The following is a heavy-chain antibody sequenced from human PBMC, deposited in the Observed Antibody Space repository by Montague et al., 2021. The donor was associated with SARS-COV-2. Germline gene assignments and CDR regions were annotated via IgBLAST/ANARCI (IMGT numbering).Heavy chain of an antibody. CDR1: GFIFSDSD. J-gene: IGHJ4*02. V-gene: IGHV3-73*01. CDR2: IKSRRDNNRL. D-gene: IGHD5/OR15-5a*01. Sequence: SLRLSCAASGFIFSDSDIHWVRQAPGKGLEWIGRIKSRRDNNRLGYAPSLQGRITISRDDSKDLSFLQMNSLKIEDTAMYYCARREVVSALDWGQGTLVTVAS. CDR3: ARREVVSALD.